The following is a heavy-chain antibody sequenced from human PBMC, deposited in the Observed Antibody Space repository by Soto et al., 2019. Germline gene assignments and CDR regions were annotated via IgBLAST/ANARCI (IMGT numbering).Heavy chain of an antibody. CDR2: ISWDDDK. Sequence: QITLKQCGPTLVKPTQTLTLTCTFSGFSLSTSGVGVGWIRQPPGKALEWLALISWDDDKRYSPSLKSRLTITKDTPKNQMVLTMTNMDPVDTATYYCAHISQAAAGLRYNWFDPWGQGTLVTVSS. V-gene: IGHV2-5*02. J-gene: IGHJ5*02. D-gene: IGHD6-13*01. CDR1: GFSLSTSGVG. CDR3: AHISQAAAGLRYNWFDP.